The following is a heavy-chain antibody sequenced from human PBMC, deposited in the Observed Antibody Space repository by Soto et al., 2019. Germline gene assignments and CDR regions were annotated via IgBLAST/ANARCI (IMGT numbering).Heavy chain of an antibody. J-gene: IGHJ5*02. D-gene: IGHD3-10*01. CDR1: VGSISSYY. CDR3: ARVLLYNWFDP. Sequence: SETLSLTGTVSVGSISSYYWSWIRQPAGKGLEWIGRIYTSGSTNYNPSLKSRVTMSVDTSKNQFSLKLSSVTAADTAVYYCARVLLYNWFDPWGQGTLVTVSS. CDR2: IYTSGST. V-gene: IGHV4-4*07.